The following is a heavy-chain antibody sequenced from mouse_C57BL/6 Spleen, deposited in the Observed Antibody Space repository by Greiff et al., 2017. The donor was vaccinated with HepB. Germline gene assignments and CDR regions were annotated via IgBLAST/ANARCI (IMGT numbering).Heavy chain of an antibody. D-gene: IGHD1-1*01. J-gene: IGHJ1*03. CDR2: ISSGSSTI. Sequence: EVQRVESGGGLVKPGGSLKLSCAASGFTFSDYGMHWVRQAPEKGLEWVAYISSGSSTIYYADTLKGRFTIARDNAKNTLFLQMTSLRSEDTAMYYCARRRDYGSSYWYFDVWGTGTTVTVSS. CDR1: GFTFSDYG. CDR3: ARRRDYGSSYWYFDV. V-gene: IGHV5-17*01.